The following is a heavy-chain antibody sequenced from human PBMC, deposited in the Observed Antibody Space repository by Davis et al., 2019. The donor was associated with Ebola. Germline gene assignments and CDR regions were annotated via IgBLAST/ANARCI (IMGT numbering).Heavy chain of an antibody. D-gene: IGHD6-19*01. Sequence: PGGSLRLSCAASGFTFSDYYMDWVRQAPGKGLEWVGRTRDKANSYITEYAASVKGRFTISRDDSKNSLYLQMNSLKTEDTAVYYCARGLGYSSGWLGVDPWGQGTLVTVSS. V-gene: IGHV3-72*01. CDR2: TRDKANSYIT. CDR3: ARGLGYSSGWLGVDP. CDR1: GFTFSDYY. J-gene: IGHJ5*02.